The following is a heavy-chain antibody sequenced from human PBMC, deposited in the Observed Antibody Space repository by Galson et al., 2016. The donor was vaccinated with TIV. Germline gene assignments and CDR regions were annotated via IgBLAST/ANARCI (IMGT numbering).Heavy chain of an antibody. D-gene: IGHD2-15*01. J-gene: IGHJ4*02. CDR3: ARARRVARVVVAATGTAIDN. Sequence: TLSLTCTVSGVSISTGDYYWMWIRQPPGKGLEWVGSIYYSGTTYYNPSLLSRVIVSVDTSKNQFSLKLSSVTAAATAVFYCARARRVARVVVAATGTAIDNWGRGTLVTVSS. CDR2: IYYSGTT. V-gene: IGHV4-30-4*01. CDR1: GVSISTGDYY.